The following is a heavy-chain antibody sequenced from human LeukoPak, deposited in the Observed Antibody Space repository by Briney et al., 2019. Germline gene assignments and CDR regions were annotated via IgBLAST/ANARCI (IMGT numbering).Heavy chain of an antibody. D-gene: IGHD3-10*01. CDR2: IYYSGST. CDR1: GGSISSGGYY. CDR3: ARDNPYYYGSGSYYGYFDY. V-gene: IGHV4-31*11. J-gene: IGHJ4*02. Sequence: PSQTLSLTCAVSGGSISSGGYYWSWIRQHPGKGLEWIGYIYYSGSTYYNPSLKSRVTISVDTSKNQFSLKLSSVTAADTAVYYCARDNPYYYGSGSYYGYFDYWGQGTLVTVSS.